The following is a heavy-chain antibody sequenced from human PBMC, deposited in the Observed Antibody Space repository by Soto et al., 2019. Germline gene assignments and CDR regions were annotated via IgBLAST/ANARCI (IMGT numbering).Heavy chain of an antibody. V-gene: IGHV4-34*01. CDR2: INHSGST. D-gene: IGHD3-3*01. CDR1: GGSFSGYY. Sequence: QVQLQQWGAGLLKPSETLSLTCAVYGGSFSGYYWSWIRQPPGKGLEWIGEINHSGSTNYNPSLKSRVTISVDTSKNQFSLKLSSVTAADTAVYYCARGYDFWSGYYRSYYYMDVWGKGTTVTVSS. J-gene: IGHJ6*03. CDR3: ARGYDFWSGYYRSYYYMDV.